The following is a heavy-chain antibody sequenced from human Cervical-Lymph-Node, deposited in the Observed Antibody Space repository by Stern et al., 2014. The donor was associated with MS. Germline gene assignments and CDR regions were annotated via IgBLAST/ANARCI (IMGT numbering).Heavy chain of an antibody. CDR2: ISTYKGNA. CDR3: ARGLLGSENAFDI. V-gene: IGHV1-18*01. CDR1: GYTFTSYG. D-gene: IGHD2-15*01. J-gene: IGHJ3*02. Sequence: QVQLVESGAEVKKPGASVKVSCKASGYTFTSYGMSWVRQAPGQGLEWMGWISTYKGNANKAQKLQSRITKTTNTSTSTAYRELRSVRSGDTAVYYFARGLLGSENAFDIWGQGTMVTVSS.